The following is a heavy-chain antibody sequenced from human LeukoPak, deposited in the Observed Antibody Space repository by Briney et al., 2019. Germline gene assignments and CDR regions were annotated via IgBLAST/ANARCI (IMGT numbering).Heavy chain of an antibody. V-gene: IGHV3-7*03. Sequence: GGSLRLSCAAAGFTSSSYWMSWVRQAPGKGLEWVANIKKDGSEKYYVDSVKGRFTISRDNAKNSLYLQMNSLRAEDTAVYYCAKVRHPYGPPDQYFDHWGQGTLVTVSS. D-gene: IGHD3-10*01. CDR1: GFTSSSYW. CDR2: IKKDGSEK. J-gene: IGHJ4*02. CDR3: AKVRHPYGPPDQYFDH.